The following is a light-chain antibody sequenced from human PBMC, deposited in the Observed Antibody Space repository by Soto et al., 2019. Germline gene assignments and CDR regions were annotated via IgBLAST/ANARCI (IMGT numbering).Light chain of an antibody. Sequence: QSALTQPASVSGSPGQSITLSCTGTSSDVGAYNFVSWYQQHPGNAPKVIIYEVSNRPSGVSTRFSGSKSGNTASLTISGLQPEDEADYYCSSSTSTSSLIFGGGTKLTVL. CDR3: SSSTSTSSLI. CDR1: SSDVGAYNF. V-gene: IGLV2-14*01. J-gene: IGLJ2*01. CDR2: EVS.